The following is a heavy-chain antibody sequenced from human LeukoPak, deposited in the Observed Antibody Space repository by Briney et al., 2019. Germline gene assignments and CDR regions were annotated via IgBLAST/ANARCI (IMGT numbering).Heavy chain of an antibody. V-gene: IGHV1-2*02. CDR2: INPNSGGT. D-gene: IGHD6-13*01. CDR1: GYTFTGYY. Sequence: ASVKVSCKASGYTFTGYYMHWVRQAPGQGLEWMGWINPNSGGTNYAQKFQGRVTMTRDTSTSTAYMELSRLRSDDTAVYYCASPANSSGWWTPSFDYWGQGTLVTVSS. CDR3: ASPANSSGWWTPSFDY. J-gene: IGHJ4*02.